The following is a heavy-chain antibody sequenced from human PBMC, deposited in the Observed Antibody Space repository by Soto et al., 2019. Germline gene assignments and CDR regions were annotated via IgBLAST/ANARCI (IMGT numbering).Heavy chain of an antibody. CDR3: ARPRLGATILSGFDS. V-gene: IGHV4-39*01. J-gene: IGHJ4*02. D-gene: IGHD5-12*01. CDR2: IYYSGSA. CDR1: GGSISGSTYY. Sequence: PSETLSLTCTVSGGSISGSTYYWAWIRQPPGKGPEWIGSIYYSGSAYDNPALKSRVTISVDTSKNQFSLKLTSVTAADTAVYFCARPRLGATILSGFDSWGQEIVVTVSS.